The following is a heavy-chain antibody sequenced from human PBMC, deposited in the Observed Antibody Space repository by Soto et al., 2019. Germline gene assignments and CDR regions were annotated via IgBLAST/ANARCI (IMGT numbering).Heavy chain of an antibody. CDR1: GFTFSSYG. CDR3: ASEYCSGGSCYYYGMDV. CDR2: IWYDGSNK. Sequence: QVQLVESGGGVVQPGRSLRLSCAASGFTFSSYGMHWVRQAPGKGLEWVAVIWYDGSNKYYADSVKGRFTISRDNSKNTLYLKMNRLRAEDTAVYYCASEYCSGGSCYYYGMDVWGQGTTVTVSS. D-gene: IGHD2-15*01. J-gene: IGHJ6*02. V-gene: IGHV3-33*01.